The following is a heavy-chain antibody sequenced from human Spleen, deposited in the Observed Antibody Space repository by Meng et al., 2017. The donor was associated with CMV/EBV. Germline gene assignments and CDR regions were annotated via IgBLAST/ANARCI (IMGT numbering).Heavy chain of an antibody. CDR1: GFTFRDFA. J-gene: IGHJ6*02. Sequence: GGSLRLSCRTSGFTFRDFAVSWVRQAPGKGLEWVGLIRSRIYASTTAYAASVEGRFTISRDDSKSIAYLQMNSLKTEDTAVYYCAREMAHWYYYAMDVWGQGTTVTVSS. CDR2: IRSRIYASTT. V-gene: IGHV3-49*04. CDR3: AREMAHWYYYAMDV. D-gene: IGHD1-1*01.